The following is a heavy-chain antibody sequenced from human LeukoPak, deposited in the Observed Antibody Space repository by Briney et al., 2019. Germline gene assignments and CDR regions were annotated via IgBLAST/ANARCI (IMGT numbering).Heavy chain of an antibody. J-gene: IGHJ6*02. V-gene: IGHV1-8*01. CDR1: GYTFTGDN. CDR2: MNPDSGNT. CDR3: AREKSPYYYYGMDV. Sequence: ASVKVSCKASGYTFTGDNINWVRQTTGQGLEWVGWMNPDSGNTGYAQNFQGRVTMTRDTSISTAYMELSSLTSEDTAVYYCAREKSPYYYYGMDVWGQGASVTVSS.